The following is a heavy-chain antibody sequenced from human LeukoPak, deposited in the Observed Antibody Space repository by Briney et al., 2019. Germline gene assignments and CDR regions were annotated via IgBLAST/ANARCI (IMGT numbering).Heavy chain of an antibody. CDR3: AREGGGYYGSWSYNAFDI. V-gene: IGHV1-18*01. CDR2: ISAYNGNT. CDR1: GYTFTSYG. D-gene: IGHD3-10*01. J-gene: IGHJ3*02. Sequence: ASVKVSCKASGYTFTSYGISGVRQAPGQGLEWMGWISAYNGNTNYAQKLQGSVTMTTDTYTSTTYLEGAAMRYDESAVYYCAREGGGYYGSWSYNAFDIWRQATMVTVSS.